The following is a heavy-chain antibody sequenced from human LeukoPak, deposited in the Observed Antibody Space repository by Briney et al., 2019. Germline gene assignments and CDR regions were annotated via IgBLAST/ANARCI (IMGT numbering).Heavy chain of an antibody. CDR3: ARHGGQLERLLVGNNWFDP. CDR2: IYNIGSTGNT. J-gene: IGHJ5*02. D-gene: IGHD1-1*01. CDR1: GHSLSGSSYS. V-gene: IGHV4-39*01. Sequence: SETLSLTCTVSGHSLSGSSYSWGWIRQPPGKGLEWIGCIYNIGSTGNTHYNPSLKSRLTISEDTSKNQFSLRLSSVTAADTAVYYCARHGGQLERLLVGNNWFDPWGQGTLVTVSS.